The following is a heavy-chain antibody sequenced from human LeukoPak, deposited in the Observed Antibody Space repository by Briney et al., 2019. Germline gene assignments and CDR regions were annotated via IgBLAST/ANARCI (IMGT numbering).Heavy chain of an antibody. CDR1: GYTFTSYG. V-gene: IGHV1-18*01. Sequence: GASVKVSCKASGYTFTSYGISWVRQAPGQGLEWMGWISAYNGNTNYAQKLQGRVTMTTDTSTSTAYMELRSLRSDDTAVYYCARADRRDFWSGYLYTYFDYWGQGTLVTVSS. D-gene: IGHD3-3*01. CDR3: ARADRRDFWSGYLYTYFDY. CDR2: ISAYNGNT. J-gene: IGHJ4*02.